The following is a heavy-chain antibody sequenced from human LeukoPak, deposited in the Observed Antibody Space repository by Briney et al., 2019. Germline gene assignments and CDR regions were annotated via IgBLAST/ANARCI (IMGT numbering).Heavy chain of an antibody. D-gene: IGHD4-17*01. CDR2: ISGSGGST. CDR3: AKANDYGDYDLRFFDY. J-gene: IGHJ4*02. CDR1: GFTFSSYA. Sequence: GGSLRLSCAAYGFTFSSYAMSLVRQAPGKGLEWVSAISGSGGSTYYADSVKGRFTISRDNSKNTLYLQMNSLRAEDTAVYYCAKANDYGDYDLRFFDYWGQGTLVTVSS. V-gene: IGHV3-23*01.